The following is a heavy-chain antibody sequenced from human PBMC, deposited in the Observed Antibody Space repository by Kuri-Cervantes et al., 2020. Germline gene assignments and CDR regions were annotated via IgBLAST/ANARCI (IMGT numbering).Heavy chain of an antibody. CDR1: GYSFTSYW. Sequence: GGSLRLSCKGSGYSFTSYWIGWVRQMPGKGLEWMGIIYPGDSDTRYSPSFQGQVTISADKSISTAYLQWGSLKASDTAMYYCARQAYYDSSGYKDWFDPWGQGTLVTVSS. J-gene: IGHJ5*02. D-gene: IGHD3-22*01. CDR2: IYPGDSDT. CDR3: ARQAYYDSSGYKDWFDP. V-gene: IGHV5-51*01.